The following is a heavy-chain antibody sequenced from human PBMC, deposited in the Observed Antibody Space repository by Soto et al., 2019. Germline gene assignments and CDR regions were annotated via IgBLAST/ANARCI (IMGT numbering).Heavy chain of an antibody. CDR2: IFDSGST. D-gene: IGHD1-26*01. CDR1: GGSISSRSYY. Sequence: SETLSLTCTVSGGSISSRSYYWGWIRQPPGKGLEWIGSIFDSGSTYYNPSLKSRVTISVDTFKNQLSLKLNSVTPADTAIYYCARHRGTRDPYYSYRMDVWGQGTTVTVSS. CDR3: ARHRGTRDPYYSYRMDV. J-gene: IGHJ6*02. V-gene: IGHV4-39*01.